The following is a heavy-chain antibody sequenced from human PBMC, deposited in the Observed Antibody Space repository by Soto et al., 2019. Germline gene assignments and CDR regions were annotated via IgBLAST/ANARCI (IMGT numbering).Heavy chain of an antibody. CDR3: ARSLTEGYCTITGCYTRPLYGMDV. CDR1: GDTFSGYY. J-gene: IGHJ6*02. V-gene: IGHV1-2*02. Sequence: VASVRGYFKASGDTFSGYYVPLLRQAPGQGLERMGWINPNSGGTNYAQKFQGRVTVTRDTPTSTAYMELSRLTSDDTAVYYCARSLTEGYCTITGCYTRPLYGMDVWGQGTTVTFSS. D-gene: IGHD2-2*02. CDR2: INPNSGGT.